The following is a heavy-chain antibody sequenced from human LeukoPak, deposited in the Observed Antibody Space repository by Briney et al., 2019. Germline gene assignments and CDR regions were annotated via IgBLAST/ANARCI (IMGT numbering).Heavy chain of an antibody. J-gene: IGHJ6*03. V-gene: IGHV4-59*01. Sequence: SETLSLTCTVSGGSISTYYWSWIRQPPGKGLEWIGYIYYSGSSNYNPSLKSRATMSVDRTKNQFSLKLTSVTAADTAVYYCARDATGTSLYYYYMDVWGKGTTVTVSS. CDR1: GGSISTYY. D-gene: IGHD1-7*01. CDR3: ARDATGTSLYYYYMDV. CDR2: IYYSGSS.